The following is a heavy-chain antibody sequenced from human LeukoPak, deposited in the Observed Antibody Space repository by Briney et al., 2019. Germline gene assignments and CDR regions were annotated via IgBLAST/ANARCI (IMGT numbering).Heavy chain of an antibody. Sequence: GGALRLSWAASGXTFSSYAVSWVRQAPGKGLEWVSAISGSGGSTYYADSVKGLFTISRDNSKNTLYLQMNSLRAEDTAVYYCAKVHQYDILTGYYLGENSYIDYWGQGTLVTVSS. V-gene: IGHV3-23*01. J-gene: IGHJ4*02. CDR3: AKVHQYDILTGYYLGENSYIDY. CDR2: ISGSGGST. D-gene: IGHD3-9*01. CDR1: GXTFSSYA.